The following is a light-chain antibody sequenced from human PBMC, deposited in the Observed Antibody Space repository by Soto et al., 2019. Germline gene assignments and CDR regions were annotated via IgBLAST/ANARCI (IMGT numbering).Light chain of an antibody. J-gene: IGKJ1*01. CDR1: QSVSNNY. CDR3: QLSGGSPKT. CDR2: GAY. Sequence: EILLTQSPGTLSLSPGEGGTLSCRASQSVSNNYLAWYQQKPGQAPRLLMYGAYSRATGIQDRVSGSGSGTDFTLTIRRLEPEDFAVYYCQLSGGSPKTFGNGTKVDIK. V-gene: IGKV3-20*01.